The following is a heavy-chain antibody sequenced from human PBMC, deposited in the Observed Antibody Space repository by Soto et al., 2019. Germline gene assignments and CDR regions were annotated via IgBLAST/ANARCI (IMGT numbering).Heavy chain of an antibody. D-gene: IGHD3-22*01. CDR2: INAYNGDT. Sequence: QVQLVQSGAEVKKPGASVNVSCKASGYTFTSYAICWVRQAPGQGLEWMGWINAYNGDTNYAPNLQGRVTMTTDTSTRTAYMELRSLRSDDTAVYYCARDPSYHYDSSGYYSAAFDIWGQGTMVTVSS. J-gene: IGHJ3*02. CDR3: ARDPSYHYDSSGYYSAAFDI. V-gene: IGHV1-18*01. CDR1: GYTFTSYA.